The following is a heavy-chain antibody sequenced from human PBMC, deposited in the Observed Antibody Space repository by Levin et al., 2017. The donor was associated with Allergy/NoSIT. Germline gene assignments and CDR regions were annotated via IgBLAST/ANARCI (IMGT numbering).Heavy chain of an antibody. D-gene: IGHD3-3*01. Sequence: GGSLRLSCAASGFTFSSYAMHWVRQAPGKGLEWVAVISYDGSNKYYADSVKGRFTISRDNSKNTLYLQMNSLRAEDTAVYYCARDLPEWRPFDYWGQGTLVTVSS. CDR3: ARDLPEWRPFDY. V-gene: IGHV3-30-3*01. J-gene: IGHJ4*02. CDR1: GFTFSSYA. CDR2: ISYDGSNK.